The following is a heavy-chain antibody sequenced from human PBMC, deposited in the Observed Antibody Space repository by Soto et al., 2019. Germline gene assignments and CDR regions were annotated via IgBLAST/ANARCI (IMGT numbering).Heavy chain of an antibody. V-gene: IGHV1-69*02. J-gene: IGHJ5*02. CDR1: GGTFSSYT. CDR3: ARGFDP. Sequence: QVQLVQSGAEVKKPGSSVKVSCKASGGTFSSYTISWVRQAPGQGLEWMGRIIPILGIANYAQKFXGRVTXXXXXXXXXAYMELSSLRSEDTAVYYCARGFDPWGQGTLVTVSS. CDR2: IIPILGIA.